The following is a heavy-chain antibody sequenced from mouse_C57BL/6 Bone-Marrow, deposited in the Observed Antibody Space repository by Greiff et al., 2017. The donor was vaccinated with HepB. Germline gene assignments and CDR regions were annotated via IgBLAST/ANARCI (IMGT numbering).Heavy chain of an antibody. Sequence: VKLMESGPGLVQPSQCLSITCTASGFSLTSYGVHWVRQSPGKGLEWLGVIWSGGSTDYNAAFISRLSISKDNSKSQVFFKMNSLQADDTAIYYCAGGYSYAMDYWGGGTAVTVSS. J-gene: IGHJ4*01. CDR2: IWSGGST. CDR3: AGGYSYAMDY. V-gene: IGHV2-2*01. D-gene: IGHD2-3*01. CDR1: GFSLTSYG.